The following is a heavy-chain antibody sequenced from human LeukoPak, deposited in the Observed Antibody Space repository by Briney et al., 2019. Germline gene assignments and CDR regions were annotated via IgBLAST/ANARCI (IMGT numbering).Heavy chain of an antibody. CDR3: TSANYGPAY. CDR2: IKQDGSGK. D-gene: IGHD5-24*01. CDR1: GFTFSSYW. J-gene: IGHJ4*02. V-gene: IGHV3-7*01. Sequence: GGSLRLSCAASGFTFSSYWMSWVRQAPGKGLEWVANIKQDGSGKYYVDSVKGRFTISKDNAKNSLYLQMNSLRAEDTAAYYCTSANYGPAYWGQGTLVTVSS.